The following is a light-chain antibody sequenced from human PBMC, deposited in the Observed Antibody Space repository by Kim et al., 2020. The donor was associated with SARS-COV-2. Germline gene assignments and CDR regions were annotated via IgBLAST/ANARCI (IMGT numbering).Light chain of an antibody. J-gene: IGLJ3*02. V-gene: IGLV3-10*01. CDR3: YSTDNNHKRV. Sequence: VSPGQTAKITCSGDALPKRYAYWYQQKSGQAPVLVIYDDSKRPSGIPERFSGSSSGTMATLTISGAQVEDEGNYYCYSTDNNHKRVFGGGTQLTVL. CDR2: DDS. CDR1: ALPKRY.